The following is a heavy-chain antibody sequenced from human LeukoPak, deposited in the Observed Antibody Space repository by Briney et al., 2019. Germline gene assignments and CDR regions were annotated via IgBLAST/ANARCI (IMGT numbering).Heavy chain of an antibody. D-gene: IGHD7-27*01. CDR3: ARFDQDWGTFDY. J-gene: IGHJ4*02. V-gene: IGHV1-18*01. CDR2: ISGYNGNT. Sequence: ASVKVSCKASGYIFTTYSISWVRQAPGQGLEWMGWISGYNGNTNYAQKFQGRVTVTKDTSTSTVYMELRSLRSDDTAVYYCARFDQDWGTFDYWGQGTVVTVSS. CDR1: GYIFTTYS.